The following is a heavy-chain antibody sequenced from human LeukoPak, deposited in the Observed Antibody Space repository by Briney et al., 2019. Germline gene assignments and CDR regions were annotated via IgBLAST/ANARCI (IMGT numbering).Heavy chain of an antibody. Sequence: GGSLRLSCAASGFNFRDAAMTWVRQAPGKGLEWVSLIGSVGFSTHYGDSVKGRFTISRDNAKNSLYLQMDSLRAEDTAVYYCAREGYDSSGYYYGWWGQGTLVTVSS. CDR1: GFNFRDAA. D-gene: IGHD3-22*01. CDR2: IGSVGFST. V-gene: IGHV3-23*01. J-gene: IGHJ4*02. CDR3: AREGYDSSGYYYGW.